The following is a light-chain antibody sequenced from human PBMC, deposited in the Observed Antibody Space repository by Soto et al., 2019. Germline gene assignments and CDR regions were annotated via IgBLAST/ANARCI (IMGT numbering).Light chain of an antibody. CDR2: RAS. Sequence: DIQMTQSPSTLSASVGDRVTITCRASQSISNWLAWYQQKPGKAPKLLIYRASSLESGVPSRFSGSLSGTEFTLTISSLQPDDFATYYSHQYNSYSPRLTFGGGTKVETK. J-gene: IGKJ4*01. V-gene: IGKV1-5*03. CDR1: QSISNW. CDR3: HQYNSYSPRLT.